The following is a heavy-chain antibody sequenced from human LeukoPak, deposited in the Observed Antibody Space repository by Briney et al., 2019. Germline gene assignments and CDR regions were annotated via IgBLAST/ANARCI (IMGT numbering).Heavy chain of an antibody. CDR2: ISGSGSST. CDR3: AKGPSPGDENWFDP. V-gene: IGHV3-23*01. Sequence: PGGSLRLSCAASGFTFSSYAMSWVRQAPGKGLEWVSVISGSGSSTYYADSVKGRFTISRDKSKNTLYLQMNSLRAEDTAVYFCAKGPSPGDENWFDPWGQGTLVTVSS. J-gene: IGHJ5*02. CDR1: GFTFSSYA.